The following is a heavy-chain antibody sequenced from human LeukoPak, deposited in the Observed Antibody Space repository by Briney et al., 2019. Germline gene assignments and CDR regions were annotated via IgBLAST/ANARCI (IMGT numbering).Heavy chain of an antibody. D-gene: IGHD2-2*01. J-gene: IGHJ4*02. V-gene: IGHV4-34*01. Sequence: SETLSLTCAVYGGSFSGYYWGWIRQPPGKGLEWIGEINHSGSTNYNPSLKSRVTISVDTSKNQFSLKLSSVTAADTAVYYCARGGGWYQLFYWGQGTLVTVSS. CDR1: GGSFSGYY. CDR2: INHSGST. CDR3: ARGGGWYQLFY.